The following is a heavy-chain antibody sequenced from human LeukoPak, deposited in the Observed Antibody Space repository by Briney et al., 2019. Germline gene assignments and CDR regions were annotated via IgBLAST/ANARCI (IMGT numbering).Heavy chain of an antibody. CDR1: GGSISSYY. CDR3: ADGPRTGMRGAYYYYYGMDV. D-gene: IGHD1-1*01. J-gene: IGHJ6*02. Sequence: PSETLSLTCTVSGGSISSYYWSWIRQPPGKGLEWIGEINHSGSTNYNPSLKSRVTISVDTSKNQFSLKLSSVTAADTAVYYCADGPRTGMRGAYYYYYGMDVWGQGTTVTVSS. V-gene: IGHV4-34*01. CDR2: INHSGST.